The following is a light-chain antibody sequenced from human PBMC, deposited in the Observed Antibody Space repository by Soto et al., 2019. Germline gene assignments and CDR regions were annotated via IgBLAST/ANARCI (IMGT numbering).Light chain of an antibody. J-gene: IGLJ3*02. CDR3: QSYDSDSQGV. Sequence: NFMLTQPHSVSDSPGKTVTISCTGSGGSIASNYVQGYQQRPGSAPTIVIFEDNQRPSGVPDRFSGSIDTSSNSASLTISGLKTEDEADYYCQSYDSDSQGVFGGGTKLTVL. CDR2: EDN. V-gene: IGLV6-57*02. CDR1: GGSIASNY.